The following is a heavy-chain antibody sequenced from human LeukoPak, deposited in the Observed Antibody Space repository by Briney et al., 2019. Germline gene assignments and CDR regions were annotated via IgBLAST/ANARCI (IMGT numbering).Heavy chain of an antibody. D-gene: IGHD3-10*01. CDR2: IWYDGSNK. CDR1: GFTFSSYG. V-gene: IGHV3-33*01. J-gene: IGHJ6*02. CDR3: ARGYYYGSGSYYDYYYYGMDV. Sequence: GGSLRLSCAASGFTFSSYGMHWVRQAPGKGLEWVAVIWYDGSNKYYADSVKGRFTISRDNSKNTLYLQINSLRAEDTAVYYCARGYYYGSGSYYDYYYYGMDVWGQGTTVTVSS.